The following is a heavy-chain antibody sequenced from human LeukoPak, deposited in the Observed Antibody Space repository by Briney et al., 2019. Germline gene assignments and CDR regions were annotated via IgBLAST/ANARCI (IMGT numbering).Heavy chain of an antibody. J-gene: IGHJ3*02. CDR1: GFTFSSYA. CDR2: IRYDGSNK. Sequence: PGGSLRLSCAASGFTFSSYAMHWVRQAPGKGLEWVAFIRYDGSNKYYADSVKGRFTISRDNSKNTLYLQMNSLRAEDTAVYYCAKDFLTFGENSDAFDIWGQGTMVTVSS. D-gene: IGHD3-16*01. V-gene: IGHV3-30*02. CDR3: AKDFLTFGENSDAFDI.